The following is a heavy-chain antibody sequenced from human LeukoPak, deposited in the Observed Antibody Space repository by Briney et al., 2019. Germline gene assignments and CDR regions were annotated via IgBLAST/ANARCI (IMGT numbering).Heavy chain of an antibody. Sequence: PGGSLRLSCEGSGFTFSNYEMNWIRQPPGKGLEWIGEIDHSGSTNYTPSLKSRVTISVDTSKNQVSLKLSSVTAADTAVYYCARRRGYSYGYHYWGLGTLVSVSS. V-gene: IGHV4-34*01. CDR3: ARRRGYSYGYHY. D-gene: IGHD5-18*01. J-gene: IGHJ4*02. CDR1: GFTFSNYE. CDR2: IDHSGST.